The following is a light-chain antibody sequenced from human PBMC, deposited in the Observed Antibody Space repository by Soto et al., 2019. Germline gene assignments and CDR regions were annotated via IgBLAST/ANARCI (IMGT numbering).Light chain of an antibody. Sequence: EIVLTQSPGTLSLSPGERATLSCRASQSVTSSFLAWYQQKPGQAPRLLIYGASSRATGIPDRFSGSGSGRDFTLTISRLEPEDFAVYYCHQYDSSPWTFGQGTRVEIK. CDR2: GAS. J-gene: IGKJ1*01. CDR3: HQYDSSPWT. CDR1: QSVTSSF. V-gene: IGKV3-20*01.